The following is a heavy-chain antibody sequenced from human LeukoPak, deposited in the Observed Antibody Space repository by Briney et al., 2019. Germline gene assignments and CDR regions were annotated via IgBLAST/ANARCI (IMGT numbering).Heavy chain of an antibody. CDR2: INHSGST. V-gene: IGHV4-34*01. D-gene: IGHD6-19*01. Sequence: SETLSLTCAVYGGSFSGYYWSWIRQPPGKGLEWIGEINHSGSTNYNPSLKSRVTISVDTSKNQFSLKLSSVTAADTAVYYCARVHSPKAVAGPQYYFDYWGQGTLVTVSS. CDR3: ARVHSPKAVAGPQYYFDY. CDR1: GGSFSGYY. J-gene: IGHJ4*02.